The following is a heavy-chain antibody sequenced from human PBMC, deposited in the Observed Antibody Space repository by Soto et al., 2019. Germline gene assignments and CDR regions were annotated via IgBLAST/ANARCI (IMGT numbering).Heavy chain of an antibody. Sequence: ASVKVSCKASGYTFTSYAMHWVRQAPGQRLEWMGWINAGNGNTKYSQKFQGRVTITRDTSASTAYMELSSLRSEDTAVCYCARDADVRPPPSIDYWGQGTLVTVSS. CDR3: ARDADVRPPPSIDY. J-gene: IGHJ4*02. CDR1: GYTFTSYA. V-gene: IGHV1-3*01. CDR2: INAGNGNT.